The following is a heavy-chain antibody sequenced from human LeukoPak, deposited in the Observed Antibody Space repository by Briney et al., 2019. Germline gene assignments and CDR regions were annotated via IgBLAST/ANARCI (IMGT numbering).Heavy chain of an antibody. V-gene: IGHV3-11*04. CDR3: ARDWGYSYGPPDY. CDR2: ISSSGSTI. CDR1: GFTFSDYY. D-gene: IGHD5-18*01. J-gene: IGHJ4*02. Sequence: PGESLRLSCAASGFTFSDYYMSWIRQAPGKGLELVSYISSSGSTIYYADSVKGRFTISRDNAKNSLYLQMNSLRAEDTAVYYCARDWGYSYGPPDYWGQGTLVTVSS.